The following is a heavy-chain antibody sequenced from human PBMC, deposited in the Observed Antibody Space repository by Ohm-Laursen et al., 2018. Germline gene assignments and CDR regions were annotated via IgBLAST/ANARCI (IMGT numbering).Heavy chain of an antibody. Sequence: LRLSCAAPGFTVSSNYMSWIRHHPGKGLEWIGYISYSGSTYYNPSLKSRVTMSVDTSENQFSLKLSSVTAADTAVYYCAGLLIWNHWYFDLWGRGTLVTVSS. CDR2: ISYSGST. V-gene: IGHV4-59*06. CDR1: GFTVSSNY. D-gene: IGHD1-1*01. J-gene: IGHJ2*01. CDR3: AGLLIWNHWYFDL.